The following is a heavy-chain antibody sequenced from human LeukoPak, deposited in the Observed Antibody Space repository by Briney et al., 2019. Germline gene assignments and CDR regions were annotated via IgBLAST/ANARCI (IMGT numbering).Heavy chain of an antibody. CDR2: IYTSGST. D-gene: IGHD3-10*01. Sequence: SETLSLTCTVSGGSISSGSYYWSWIRQPAGKGLEWIGRIYTSGSTNYNPSLKSRVTISVDTSKNQFSLKLSSVTAADTAVYYCAREFSMVRGVPKGYYFDYWGQGTLVTVSS. J-gene: IGHJ4*02. V-gene: IGHV4-61*02. CDR3: AREFSMVRGVPKGYYFDY. CDR1: GGSISSGSYY.